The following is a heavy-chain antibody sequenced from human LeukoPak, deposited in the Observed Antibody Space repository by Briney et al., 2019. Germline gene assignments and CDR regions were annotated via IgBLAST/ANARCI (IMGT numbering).Heavy chain of an antibody. CDR2: ISGSGGST. CDR3: ARGVYGSGSQYLYIFDY. CDR1: GFTFSSYA. Sequence: GGSLRLSCAASGFTFSSYAMSWVRQAPGKGLEWVSAISGSGGSTYYADSVKGRFTISRDNSKNTLYLQMNSLRAEDTAVYYCARGVYGSGSQYLYIFDYWGQGTLVTVSS. V-gene: IGHV3-23*01. J-gene: IGHJ4*02. D-gene: IGHD3-10*01.